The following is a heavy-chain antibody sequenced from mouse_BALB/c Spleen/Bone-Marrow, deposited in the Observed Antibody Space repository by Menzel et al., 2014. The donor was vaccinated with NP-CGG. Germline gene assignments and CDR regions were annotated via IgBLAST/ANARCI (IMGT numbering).Heavy chain of an antibody. V-gene: IGHV14-3*02. Sequence: EVQLQQSGVELVKPGASVKLSCTASGFNIKDTYMHWVQQRPEQALEWIGRIDLANGNTKTDPKFQGKAPLTTDTPSTTAYLQLSSLTSEDAAVYYCARCYRYGYYAMDYWGQGTSVTVSS. CDR2: IDLANGNT. J-gene: IGHJ4*01. CDR3: ARCYRYGYYAMDY. D-gene: IGHD2-14*01. CDR1: GFNIKDTY.